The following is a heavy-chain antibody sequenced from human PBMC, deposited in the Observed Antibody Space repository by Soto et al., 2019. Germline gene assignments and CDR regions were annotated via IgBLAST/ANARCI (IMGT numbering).Heavy chain of an antibody. CDR3: ARGLMVYAIQLHADPGAFDI. Sequence: GGSLRLSCAASGFTVSSNYMSWVRQAPGKGLEWVSVIYSGGSTYYADSVKGRLTISRDNSKNTLYLQMNSLRAEDTAVYYCARGLMVYAIQLHADPGAFDIWGQGTMVTVSS. D-gene: IGHD2-8*01. CDR1: GFTVSSNY. CDR2: IYSGGST. V-gene: IGHV3-66*01. J-gene: IGHJ3*02.